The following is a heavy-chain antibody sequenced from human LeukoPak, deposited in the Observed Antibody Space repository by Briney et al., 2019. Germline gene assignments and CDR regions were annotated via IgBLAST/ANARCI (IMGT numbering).Heavy chain of an antibody. CDR1: GFSFDSYW. D-gene: IGHD3-10*01. CDR2: INHDATEK. V-gene: IGHV3-7*01. J-gene: IGHJ4*02. CDR3: ASTAYYYGSGSFDY. Sequence: PGGSLRLSCVASGFSFDSYWMNWVRQAPGRGLEWVANINHDATEKYYVDSVKGRFTISRDNAKNSLYLQMNSLRAEDTAVYYCASTAYYYGSGSFDYWGQGTLVTVSS.